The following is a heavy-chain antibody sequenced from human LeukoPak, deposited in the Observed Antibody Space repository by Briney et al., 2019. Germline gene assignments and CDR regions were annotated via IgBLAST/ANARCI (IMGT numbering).Heavy chain of an antibody. V-gene: IGHV3-30*18. CDR2: ISYDGSNK. J-gene: IGHJ6*04. Sequence: GRSLRVSCAASGFTFSSYGMHWVRQAPGKGLEWVPVISYDGSNKYYADSVKGRFTISRDNSKNTLYLQMNSLRAEDTAVYYCAKVHGSGEFLYYYYYYGMDVWGKGTTVTVSS. CDR3: AKVHGSGEFLYYYYYYGMDV. D-gene: IGHD3-10*01. CDR1: GFTFSSYG.